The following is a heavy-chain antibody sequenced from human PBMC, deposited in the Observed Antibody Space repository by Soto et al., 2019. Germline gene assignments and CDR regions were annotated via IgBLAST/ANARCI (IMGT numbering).Heavy chain of an antibody. V-gene: IGHV3-66*01. J-gene: IGHJ6*02. Sequence: QPGGSLRLSCAASEFTVSSSYMNWVRQSPGKGLEWVSVIYSDGSTYYADSVKGRFIISRDTSKNTVYLQMNSLRAADTAVYYCARDHSSCANYYYYGIDVRAQGTKVPVSS. D-gene: IGHD3-22*01. CDR3: ARDHSSCANYYYYGIDV. CDR1: EFTVSSSY. CDR2: IYSDGST.